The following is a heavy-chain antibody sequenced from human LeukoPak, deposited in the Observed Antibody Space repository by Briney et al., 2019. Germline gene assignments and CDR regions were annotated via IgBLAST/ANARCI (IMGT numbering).Heavy chain of an antibody. J-gene: IGHJ4*02. CDR2: ISYDGSNK. D-gene: IGHD6-6*01. V-gene: IGHV3-30*03. CDR1: GFTFSSYG. Sequence: PGGSLRLSCAASGFTFSSYGMSWVRQAPGKGLEWVAVISYDGSNKYYADSVKGRFTISRDNSKNTLYLQMNSLRAEDTAVYYCARDPSGKQLARGYFDYWGQGTLVTVSS. CDR3: ARDPSGKQLARGYFDY.